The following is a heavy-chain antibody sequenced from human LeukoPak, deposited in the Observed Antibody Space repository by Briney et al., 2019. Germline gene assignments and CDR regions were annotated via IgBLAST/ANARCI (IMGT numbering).Heavy chain of an antibody. Sequence: GASVKVSCKASGYTFTGYYMHWMRQAPGQGLEWMGRINPNSGGTNYAQKFQGRVTMTRDASISTAYLQWSSLKASDTAMYYCARLGGSGWYVDYWGQGTLVTVSS. CDR2: INPNSGGT. J-gene: IGHJ4*02. CDR3: ARLGGSGWYVDY. CDR1: GYTFTGYY. D-gene: IGHD6-19*01. V-gene: IGHV1-2*06.